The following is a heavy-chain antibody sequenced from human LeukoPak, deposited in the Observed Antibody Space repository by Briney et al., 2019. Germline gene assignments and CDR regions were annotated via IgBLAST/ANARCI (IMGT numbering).Heavy chain of an antibody. CDR1: GYTFTGYY. D-gene: IGHD2-15*01. V-gene: IGHV1-2*02. Sequence: GASVKVSCKASGYTFTGYYMHWVRQAPGQGLEWMGWINPYSGGTNYAQKFQGRVAMTRDTSISTAYMELSRLRSDDTAVYYCARDRGCSGGSCYSTYAFDIWGQGTMVTVSS. CDR2: INPYSGGT. CDR3: ARDRGCSGGSCYSTYAFDI. J-gene: IGHJ3*02.